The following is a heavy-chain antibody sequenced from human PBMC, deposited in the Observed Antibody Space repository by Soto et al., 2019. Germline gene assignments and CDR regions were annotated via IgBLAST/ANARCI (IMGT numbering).Heavy chain of an antibody. CDR2: ISAYNGNT. J-gene: IGHJ5*02. CDR3: ARDLVQLGEGLIPNLNWYDP. D-gene: IGHD6-6*01. CDR1: GYTCTSYG. V-gene: IGHV1-18*01. Sequence: ASVKVSCKASGYTCTSYGISWVRQAPGQGLEWMGWISAYNGNTNYAQKLQGRVTMTTDTSTSTAYMELRSLRSDDTAVYYCARDLVQLGEGLIPNLNWYDPWGQGTLVTVSS.